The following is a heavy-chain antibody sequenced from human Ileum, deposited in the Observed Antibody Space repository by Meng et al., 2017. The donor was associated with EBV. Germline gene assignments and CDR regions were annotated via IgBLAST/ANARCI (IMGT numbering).Heavy chain of an antibody. Sequence: QVQLQESGPGLVKPSDTLSLTCAVSGYAISSTNWWGWIRQPPGKGLEWIGYIYYSGSTSYNPSLKSRVTMSVDTSKNQFSLNLNSVTAVDTAVYYCARNVPGTSAYYDWGQGTLVTVSS. CDR1: GYAISSTNW. CDR2: IYYSGST. J-gene: IGHJ4*02. CDR3: ARNVPGTSAYYD. V-gene: IGHV4-28*01. D-gene: IGHD3-22*01.